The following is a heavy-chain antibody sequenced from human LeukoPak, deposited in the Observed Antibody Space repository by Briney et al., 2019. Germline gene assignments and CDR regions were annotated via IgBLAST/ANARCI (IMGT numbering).Heavy chain of an antibody. J-gene: IGHJ5*02. V-gene: IGHV4-59*12. D-gene: IGHD1-7*01. CDR3: ARVELRRGLRWFDP. CDR2: IFGSGSSNY. CDR1: GGSISDYY. Sequence: SETLSLTCTVSGGSISDYYWSWIRQPPGKGLEWIGWIFGSGSSNYNYNPSLKSRITISVDTSKNLFSLKLTSVTAADTAVYYCARVELRRGLRWFDPWGQGTLVTVSS.